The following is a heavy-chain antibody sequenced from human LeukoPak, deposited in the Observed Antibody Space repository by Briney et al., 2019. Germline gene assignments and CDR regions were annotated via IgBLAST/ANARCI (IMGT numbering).Heavy chain of an antibody. CDR3: AKDRVMTTVVKLRHWFDL. CDR2: ISGSGGST. CDR1: GFTFSSYA. V-gene: IGHV3-23*01. D-gene: IGHD4-23*01. Sequence: GGSLRLSCAASGFTFSSYAMSWVRQAPGKGLEWVSSISGSGGSTYYADSVKGRFTISRDNSKNTLYLQMNSLRAEDTAVYYCAKDRVMTTVVKLRHWFDLWGQGTLVTVSS. J-gene: IGHJ5*02.